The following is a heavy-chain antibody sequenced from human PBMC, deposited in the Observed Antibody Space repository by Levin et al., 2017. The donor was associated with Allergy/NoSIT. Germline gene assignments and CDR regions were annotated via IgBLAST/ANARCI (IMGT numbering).Heavy chain of an antibody. CDR3: ARVDTAMATVYFDY. Sequence: PGGSLRLSCAASGFTFSSYSMNWVRQAPGKGLEWVSSISSSSSYIYYADSVKGRFTISRDNAKNSLYLQMNSLRAEDTAVYYCARVDTAMATVYFDYWGQGTLVTVSS. D-gene: IGHD5-18*01. J-gene: IGHJ4*02. V-gene: IGHV3-21*01. CDR2: ISSSSSYI. CDR1: GFTFSSYS.